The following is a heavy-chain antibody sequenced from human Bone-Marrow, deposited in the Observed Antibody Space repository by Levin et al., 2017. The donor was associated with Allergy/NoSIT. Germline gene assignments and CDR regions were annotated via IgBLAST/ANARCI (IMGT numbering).Heavy chain of an antibody. CDR1: GFSLSTSGMR. V-gene: IGHV2-70*04. CDR3: ARLYCRGANCPIYFDY. Sequence: SGPTLVKPTQTLTLTCTFSGFSLSTSGMRVSWLRQPPGKALEWLARIDWDDDTFYSTSLKTRLTISKDTSKNQVVLTMTNMDPVDTATYYCARLYCRGANCPIYFDYWGQGTLVTVSS. CDR2: IDWDDDT. D-gene: IGHD2-15*01. J-gene: IGHJ4*02.